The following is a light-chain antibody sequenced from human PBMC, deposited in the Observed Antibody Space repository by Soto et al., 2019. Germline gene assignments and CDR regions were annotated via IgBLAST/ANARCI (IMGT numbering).Light chain of an antibody. J-gene: IGKJ1*01. Sequence: DIPMTQSPSTLSASVGDRVTITCRASQSMNDWLAWNQQKPGKAPKVLIYPASSLQSGVPSRVTGSESGTEFTLTIDSLQPDDVAPYYSFSYYAFAQTFCQGTKVQI. V-gene: IGKV1-5*01. CDR2: PAS. CDR3: FSYYAFAQT. CDR1: QSMNDW.